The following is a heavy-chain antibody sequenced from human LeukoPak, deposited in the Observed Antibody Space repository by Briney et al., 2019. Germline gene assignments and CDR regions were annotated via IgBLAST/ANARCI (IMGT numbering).Heavy chain of an antibody. CDR1: GSMYNYY. D-gene: IGHD2-8*01. J-gene: IGHJ4*02. CDR3: ARFLIVLMVYAIGNPGYFDY. Sequence: SETLSLTCTVSGSMYNYYWSWIRQPPGKGLEWIGSIYYSGSTYYNPSLKSRVTISVDTSKNQFSLKLSSVTAADTAVYYCARFLIVLMVYAIGNPGYFDYWGQGTLVTVSS. CDR2: IYYSGST. V-gene: IGHV4-59*05.